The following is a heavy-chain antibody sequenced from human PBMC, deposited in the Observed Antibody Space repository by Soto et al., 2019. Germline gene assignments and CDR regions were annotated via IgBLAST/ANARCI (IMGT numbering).Heavy chain of an antibody. V-gene: IGHV4-39*01. Sequence: QLQLQESGPGLVKPSETLSLTCTVSGGSISSSSYYWGWIRQPPGKGLEWIGSIYYSGSTYYNPYPKSLVTNSADTSKTRFSLRLSSVTAAAAAVYSCGRTYGAGVVGVVFPNRDWFDPWGQETLVTVSS. J-gene: IGHJ5*02. D-gene: IGHD3-3*01. CDR2: IYYSGST. CDR1: GGSISSSSYY. CDR3: GRTYGAGVVGVVFPNRDWFDP.